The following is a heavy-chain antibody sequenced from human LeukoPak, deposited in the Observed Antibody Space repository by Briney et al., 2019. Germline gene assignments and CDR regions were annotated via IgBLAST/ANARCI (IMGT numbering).Heavy chain of an antibody. D-gene: IGHD5-24*01. CDR2: ISWNSGSI. V-gene: IGHV3-9*01. CDR3: AKDMGSDGYNSFDY. J-gene: IGHJ4*02. CDR1: GFTFDDYA. Sequence: GGSLRLSCAASGFTFDDYAMHWVRQAPGKGLEWVSGISWNSGSIGYADSVKGRFTISRDNAKNSLYLQMNSLRAEDTALYHCAKDMGSDGYNSFDYWGQGTLVTVSS.